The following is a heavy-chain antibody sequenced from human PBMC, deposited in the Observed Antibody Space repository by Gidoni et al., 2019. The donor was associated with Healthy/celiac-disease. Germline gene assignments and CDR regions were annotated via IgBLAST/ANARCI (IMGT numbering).Heavy chain of an antibody. Sequence: VQLVQSGAEVNKPGETLKISCKGSGYSFTSYWIGCVRQMPGKGLEWMGIISPGDSDTRYSPSIQGQVTISADKSISTAYLQWSSLKASDTAMYYCARPQRRGDYGMDVWGKGTTVTVSS. J-gene: IGHJ6*04. CDR1: GYSFTSYW. CDR3: ARPQRRGDYGMDV. V-gene: IGHV5-51*01. CDR2: ISPGDSDT.